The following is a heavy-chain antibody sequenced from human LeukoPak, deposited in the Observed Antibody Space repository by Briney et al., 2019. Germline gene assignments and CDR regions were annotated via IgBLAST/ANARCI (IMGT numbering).Heavy chain of an antibody. V-gene: IGHV3-74*01. Sequence: GGSLRLSCAASGFTFSSYWMHWVRHAPGKGLVGVSRINSDGSSTSYADSVKGRFTISRDNAKNTLYLQMNSLRAEDTAVYYCARDRGYGYLFDYWGQGTLVTVSS. CDR2: INSDGSST. D-gene: IGHD5-18*01. CDR3: ARDRGYGYLFDY. J-gene: IGHJ4*02. CDR1: GFTFSSYW.